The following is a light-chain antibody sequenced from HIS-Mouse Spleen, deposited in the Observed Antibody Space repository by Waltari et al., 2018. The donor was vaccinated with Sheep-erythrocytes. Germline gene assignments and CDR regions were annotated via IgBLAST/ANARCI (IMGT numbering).Light chain of an antibody. CDR3: SSYAGSNNWV. J-gene: IGLJ3*02. Sequence: TQPPSASGSPGQSVTIPCTGTSSDVGGYNYVSWYQQHPGKAPNLMLYEVSKRPSGVPDRFSGSKAGNTASLTVSGLQAEDEADYCCSSYAGSNNWVFGGGTKLTVL. CDR1: SSDVGGYNY. V-gene: IGLV2-8*01. CDR2: EVS.